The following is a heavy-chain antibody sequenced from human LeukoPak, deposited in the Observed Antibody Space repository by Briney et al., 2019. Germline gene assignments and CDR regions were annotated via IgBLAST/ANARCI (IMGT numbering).Heavy chain of an antibody. J-gene: IGHJ4*02. CDR1: GLTFSSHW. Sequence: GGSLRLSCAASGLTFSSHWMHWVRQAPGKGLVWVSRITNDGSSTTYADSVKGRFTISRDNAKNMLYLQVNSLRAEDTAIYYCTRVGYIDEGIDYWGQGTLVTVSS. V-gene: IGHV3-74*01. CDR2: ITNDGSST. D-gene: IGHD5-24*01. CDR3: TRVGYIDEGIDY.